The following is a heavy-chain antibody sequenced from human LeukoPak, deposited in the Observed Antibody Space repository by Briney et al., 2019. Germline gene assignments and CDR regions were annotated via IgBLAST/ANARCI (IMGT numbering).Heavy chain of an antibody. Sequence: GGSLRLSCAASGFTFSSYSMNWVRQAPGKGLEWVSSISSISSYIYYADSVKGRFTISRDNAKNSLYLQMNSLRAEDTAVYYCARDSAAPYDFWSSYYTLAFDIWGQGTMVTVSS. J-gene: IGHJ3*02. V-gene: IGHV3-21*01. CDR3: ARDSAAPYDFWSSYYTLAFDI. CDR1: GFTFSSYS. CDR2: ISSISSYI. D-gene: IGHD3-3*01.